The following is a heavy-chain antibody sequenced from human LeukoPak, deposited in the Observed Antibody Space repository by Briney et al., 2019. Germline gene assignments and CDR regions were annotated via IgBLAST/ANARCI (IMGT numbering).Heavy chain of an antibody. CDR3: AKVATPGYSGYDKLVYFDY. V-gene: IGHV3-23*01. Sequence: GGSLRLSCAASGFTFSSYAMSWVRQAPGKGLEWVSAISGSGGSTYYADSVKGRFTVSRDNSKNTLYLQMNSLRAEDTAVYYCAKVATPGYSGYDKLVYFDYWGQGTLVTVSS. D-gene: IGHD5-12*01. J-gene: IGHJ4*02. CDR1: GFTFSSYA. CDR2: ISGSGGST.